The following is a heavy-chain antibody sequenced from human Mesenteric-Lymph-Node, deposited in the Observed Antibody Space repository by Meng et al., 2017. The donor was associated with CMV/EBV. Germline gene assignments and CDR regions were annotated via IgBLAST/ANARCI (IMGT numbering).Heavy chain of an antibody. D-gene: IGHD5-18*01. CDR1: GFTFSNYD. CDR2: ISIGGSST. Sequence: GVSLSLSCSASGFTFSNYDMNWVRQIPGKGLVWVSGISIGGSSTSYANPVTGRFTISRDNSKSTLYLQMNSLRVDETAIYYFAKVVGGYSFGRASFDYWGQGTLVTVSS. J-gene: IGHJ4*02. V-gene: IGHV3-23*01. CDR3: AKVVGGYSFGRASFDY.